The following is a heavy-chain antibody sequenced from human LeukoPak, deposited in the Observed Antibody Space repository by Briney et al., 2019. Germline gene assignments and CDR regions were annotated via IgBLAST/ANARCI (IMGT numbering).Heavy chain of an antibody. CDR3: AKESGSGRTRWFDA. CDR2: INWNGGTI. D-gene: IGHD6-19*01. CDR1: GFSFDAYA. V-gene: IGHV3-9*01. Sequence: PGRSLRLSCAASGFSFDAYAMHWVRQAPGKGLESVSGINWNGGTIGYADSVKGRFTISSDNAKNSLYLQMNSLRAEDTALYYCAKESGSGRTRWFDAWGQGTLVTVSS. J-gene: IGHJ5*02.